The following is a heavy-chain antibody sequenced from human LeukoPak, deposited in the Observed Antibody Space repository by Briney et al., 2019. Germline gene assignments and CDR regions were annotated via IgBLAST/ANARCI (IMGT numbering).Heavy chain of an antibody. Sequence: PSETLSLTCTVSGGSISSYYWSWIRQPPGKGLEWIGDIYYSGSTNYNPSLKSRVTISVDTSKNQFSLKLSSVTAADTAVYYCARARYYYYYYMDVWGKGTTVTISS. J-gene: IGHJ6*03. CDR3: ARARYYYYYYMDV. V-gene: IGHV4-59*01. CDR2: IYYSGST. CDR1: GGSISSYY.